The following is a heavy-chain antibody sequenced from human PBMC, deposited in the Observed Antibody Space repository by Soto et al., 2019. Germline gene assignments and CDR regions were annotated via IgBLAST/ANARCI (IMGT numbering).Heavy chain of an antibody. D-gene: IGHD6-13*01. CDR2: TYYRSKWYN. CDR3: ARDRRIAAAMGAFDI. CDR1: GDRLASNSAS. Sequence: SQTLLLSCAISGDRLASNSASWNWIRQSPSRGLEWLGRTYYRSKWYNDYAVSVKSRITINPDTSKNQFSLQLNSVTPEDTAVYYCARDRRIAAAMGAFDIWGQETMVTVSS. V-gene: IGHV6-1*01. J-gene: IGHJ3*02.